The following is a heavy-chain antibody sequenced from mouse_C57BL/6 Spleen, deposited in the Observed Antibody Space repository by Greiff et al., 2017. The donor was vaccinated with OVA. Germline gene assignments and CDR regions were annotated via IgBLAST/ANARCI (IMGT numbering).Heavy chain of an antibody. D-gene: IGHD1-1*01. V-gene: IGHV5-9*01. CDR2: ISGGGGNT. CDR1: GFTFSSYT. CDR3: ARQRGYYYGSSPYWYFDV. Sequence: EVQLVESGGGLVKPGGSLKLSCAASGFTFSSYTMSWVRQTPEKRLEWVATISGGGGNTYYPDSVKGRFTISRDNAKNTLYLQMSSLRSEDTALYYCARQRGYYYGSSPYWYFDVWGTGTTVTVSS. J-gene: IGHJ1*03.